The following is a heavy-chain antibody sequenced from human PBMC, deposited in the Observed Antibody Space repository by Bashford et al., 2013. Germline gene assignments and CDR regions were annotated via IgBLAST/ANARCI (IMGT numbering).Heavy chain of an antibody. V-gene: IGHV1-8*01. CDR1: GYIFNNFD. D-gene: IGHD6-6*01. J-gene: IGHJ4*01. CDR3: AVDPYTSSSTDDY. CDR2: MNPNSGNT. Sequence: ASVKVSCKASGYIFNNFDITWVRQATGQGLEWMGWMNPNSGNTGYAQKFQGRVTMTRDTSIRTAYMELSSLRSEDTAVYYCAVDPYTSSSTDDYWGQEPWSPSPQ.